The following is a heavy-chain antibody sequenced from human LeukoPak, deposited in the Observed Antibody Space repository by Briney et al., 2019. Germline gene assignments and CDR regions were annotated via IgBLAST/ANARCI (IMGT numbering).Heavy chain of an antibody. Sequence: ASVKVSCKASGYTFTGYYMHWVRQAPGQGLEWMEWINPNSGGTNYAQKFQGRVTMTRDTSISTAYMELSRLRSDDTAVYYCARVGQWLPLISFDYWGQGTLVTVSS. CDR2: INPNSGGT. J-gene: IGHJ4*02. CDR1: GYTFTGYY. V-gene: IGHV1-2*02. CDR3: ARVGQWLPLISFDY. D-gene: IGHD6-19*01.